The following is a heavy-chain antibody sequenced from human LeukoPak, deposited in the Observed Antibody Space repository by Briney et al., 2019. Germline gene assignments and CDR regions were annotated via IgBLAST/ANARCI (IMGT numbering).Heavy chain of an antibody. J-gene: IGHJ5*02. Sequence: ASVKASCKASGGTFSSYAISWVRQAPGQGLEWMGGIIPIFGTANYAQKFQGRVTITADESTSTAYMELSSLRSEDTAVYYCARDHWGSGMAHAAWGQGTLVTVSS. CDR2: IIPIFGTA. CDR3: ARDHWGSGMAHAA. CDR1: GGTFSSYA. D-gene: IGHD7-27*01. V-gene: IGHV1-69*13.